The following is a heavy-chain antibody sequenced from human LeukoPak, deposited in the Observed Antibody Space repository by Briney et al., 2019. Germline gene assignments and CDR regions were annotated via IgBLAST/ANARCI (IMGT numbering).Heavy chain of an antibody. J-gene: IGHJ4*02. CDR1: GYTFTGYY. CDR2: INPNSGGT. CDR3: ARVASGSYWGGYYFDY. Sequence: ASVKVCCKASGYTFTGYYMHWVRQAPGQGLEWMGWINPNSGGTNYAQKFQGRVTMTRDTSISTAYMELSRLRSDDTAVYYCARVASGSYWGGYYFDYWGQGTLVTVSS. V-gene: IGHV1-2*02. D-gene: IGHD1-26*01.